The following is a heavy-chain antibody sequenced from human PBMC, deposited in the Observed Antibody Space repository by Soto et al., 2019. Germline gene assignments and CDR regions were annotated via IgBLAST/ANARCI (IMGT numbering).Heavy chain of an antibody. CDR3: ARSTVPDPTYYYDSSGYYYYFDY. Sequence: GGSLRLSCAASGFTFSSYSMNWVRQAPGKGLEWVSSISSSSSYIYYADSVKGRFTISRDNAKNSLYLQMNSLRAEDTAVYYCARSTVPDPTYYYDSSGYYYYFDYWGQGTLVTVSS. D-gene: IGHD3-22*01. CDR1: GFTFSSYS. J-gene: IGHJ4*02. CDR2: ISSSSSYI. V-gene: IGHV3-21*01.